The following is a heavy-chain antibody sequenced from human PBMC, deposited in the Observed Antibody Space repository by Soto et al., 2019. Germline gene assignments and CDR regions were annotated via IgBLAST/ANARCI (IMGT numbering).Heavy chain of an antibody. D-gene: IGHD3-3*01. CDR3: ASHYDFWSGYCLDY. CDR1: GFTFSSYW. CDR2: INSDGSST. J-gene: IGHJ4*02. V-gene: IGHV3-74*01. Sequence: GGSLRLSCAASGFTFSSYWMHWVRQAPGKGLVWVSRINSDGSSTSYADSVKGRFTISRANAKNTLYLQMNSLRAEDTAVYYCASHYDFWSGYCLDYWGQGTLVTVSS.